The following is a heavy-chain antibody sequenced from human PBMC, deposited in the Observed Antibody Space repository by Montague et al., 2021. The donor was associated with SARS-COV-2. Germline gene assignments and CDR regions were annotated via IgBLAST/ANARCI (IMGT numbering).Heavy chain of an antibody. CDR2: IYDGGAV. CDR1: GGSITGYY. CDR3: VRDHPYGGSRGAYDI. V-gene: IGHV4-59*01. Sequence: SETLSLTCTVSGGSITGYYWSWLRRSPGKGLEWIAYIYDGGAVNYNPSLGSRVTISIDTSKNQLSLTVNSVTAADTAVYYSVRDHPYGGSRGAYDIWGQGTVVTVSS. J-gene: IGHJ3*02. D-gene: IGHD4-23*01.